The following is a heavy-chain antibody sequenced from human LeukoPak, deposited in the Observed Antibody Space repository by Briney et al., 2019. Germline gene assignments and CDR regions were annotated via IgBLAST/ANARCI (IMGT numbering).Heavy chain of an antibody. CDR2: IIPIFGTA. V-gene: IGHV1-69*13. J-gene: IGHJ3*02. CDR3: ARGGPYYDSSGPQDAFDI. D-gene: IGHD3-22*01. Sequence: GASVKVSFTASGGTFSSYAISWVRQAPGQGLEWMGGIIPIFGTANYAQKFQGRVTITADESTSTAYMELSSLRSEDTAVYYCARGGPYYDSSGPQDAFDIWGQGTMVTVSS. CDR1: GGTFSSYA.